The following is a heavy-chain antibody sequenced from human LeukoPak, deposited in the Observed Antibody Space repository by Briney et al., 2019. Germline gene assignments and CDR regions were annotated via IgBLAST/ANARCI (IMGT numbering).Heavy chain of an antibody. CDR1: GFTFSSYS. CDR2: ISSSSSYI. V-gene: IGHV3-21*01. CDR3: ARDPYDILTGYYMDYYYYGMDV. D-gene: IGHD3-9*01. J-gene: IGHJ6*04. Sequence: GGSLRLSCAASGFTFSSYSMNWVRQAPGKGREWVSSISSSSSYIYYADSVKGRFTISRDNAKNSLYLQMNSLRAEDTAVYYCARDPYDILTGYYMDYYYYGMDVWGKGTTVTVSS.